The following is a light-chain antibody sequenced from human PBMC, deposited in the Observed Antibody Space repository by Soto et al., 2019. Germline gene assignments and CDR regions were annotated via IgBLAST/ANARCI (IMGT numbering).Light chain of an antibody. Sequence: QSALTQPASVSGSPGQSITISCTGTSSDVGRYNFVSWYQHHPGKAPKLMIFEDNKWPSGVSNRFSGSKSGNTASLTISGLQAEDEADYYCCSYAGSVVIFGGGTKLTVL. CDR1: SSDVGRYNF. CDR3: CSYAGSVVI. J-gene: IGLJ2*01. CDR2: EDN. V-gene: IGLV2-23*01.